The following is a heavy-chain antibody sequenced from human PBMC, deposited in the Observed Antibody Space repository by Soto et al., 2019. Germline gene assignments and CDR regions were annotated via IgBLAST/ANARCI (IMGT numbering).Heavy chain of an antibody. CDR1: GFTFSSYA. Sequence: GGSLRLSCAASGFTFSSYAMSWVRQAPGKGLEWVSAISGSGGSTYYEDSVKGRFTISRDNSKNTLYLQMNSLRAEDTAVYYCAKSPISGYSDYYYYGMDVWGQGTTVTVSS. CDR3: AKSPISGYSDYYYYGMDV. CDR2: ISGSGGST. J-gene: IGHJ6*02. V-gene: IGHV3-23*01. D-gene: IGHD3-22*01.